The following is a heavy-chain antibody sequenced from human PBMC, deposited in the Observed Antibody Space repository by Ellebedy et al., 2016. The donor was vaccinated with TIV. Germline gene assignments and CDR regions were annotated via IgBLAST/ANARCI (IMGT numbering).Heavy chain of an antibody. CDR1: GFTFSSFR. CDR3: TSPAVGHTTGCCRYYFDY. CDR2: IGIGDAST. Sequence: PGGSLRLSCAASGFTFSSFRINWVRQAPGKGLEWVSGIGIGDASTYYADSVTGRFTVSRDSSRNTLHLQMNSLRVEDTAVYYCTSPAVGHTTGCCRYYFDYWGLGTLVTVAS. J-gene: IGHJ4*02. V-gene: IGHV3-23*01. D-gene: IGHD6-19*01.